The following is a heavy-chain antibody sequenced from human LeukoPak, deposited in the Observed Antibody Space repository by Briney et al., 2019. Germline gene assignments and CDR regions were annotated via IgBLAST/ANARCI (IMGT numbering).Heavy chain of an antibody. Sequence: PSETLSLTCAVYGGSFSGYYWGWIRQPPGKGLEWIGSIYHSGSTYYNPSLKSRVTISVDTSKNQFSLKLSSVTAADTAVYYCARVKLGYCSGGSCYPDYWGQGTLATVSS. V-gene: IGHV4-34*01. CDR2: IYHSGST. CDR3: ARVKLGYCSGGSCYPDY. J-gene: IGHJ4*02. D-gene: IGHD2-15*01. CDR1: GGSFSGYY.